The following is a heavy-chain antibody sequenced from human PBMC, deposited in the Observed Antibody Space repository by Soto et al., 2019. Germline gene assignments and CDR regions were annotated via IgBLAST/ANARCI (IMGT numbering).Heavy chain of an antibody. CDR3: ARGIYYDFWSGYPGYFDY. Sequence: QVQLQESGPGLVKPSQTLSLTCTVSGGSISSGGYYWSWIRQHPGKGLEWIGYIYYSGSTYYNPSLKSRVTISVDPSKKQFSLKLSSVTAADTAVYYCARGIYYDFWSGYPGYFDYWGQGTLVTVSS. V-gene: IGHV4-31*03. J-gene: IGHJ4*02. CDR2: IYYSGST. D-gene: IGHD3-3*01. CDR1: GGSISSGGYY.